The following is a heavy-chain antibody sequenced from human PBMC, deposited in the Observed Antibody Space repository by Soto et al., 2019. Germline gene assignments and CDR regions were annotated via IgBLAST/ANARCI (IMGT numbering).Heavy chain of an antibody. V-gene: IGHV3-33*01. Sequence: QVQLVESGGGVVQPGRSLRLSCAASGFTFSTYAMHWVRQAPGKGLEWVAVIWYDGSQKYYADSVKGRFTISRDNSKNTLYVQMNSLRAEDTAVYYCARGDGHGGYVAPHDCWGQGILVTVSS. D-gene: IGHD5-12*01. CDR2: IWYDGSQK. J-gene: IGHJ4*02. CDR3: ARGDGHGGYVAPHDC. CDR1: GFTFSTYA.